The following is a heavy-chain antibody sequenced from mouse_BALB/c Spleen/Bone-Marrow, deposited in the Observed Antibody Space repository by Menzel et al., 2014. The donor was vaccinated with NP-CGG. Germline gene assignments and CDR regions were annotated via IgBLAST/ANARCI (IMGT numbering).Heavy chain of an antibody. V-gene: IGHV1-4*01. CDR1: GYTFTTYT. J-gene: IGHJ4*01. D-gene: IGHD1-1*01. Sequence: QVQLQQSGAELARPGASVKMSCKASGYTFTTYTMHWVQQRPGQGLEWVGYINPSTGFTNYNQIFKDKATLAADKSSSTVYMQLSSLTSEDSAVYYCARGGFLLRSLALDYWGQGTSVTVSS. CDR2: INPSTGFT. CDR3: ARGGFLLRSLALDY.